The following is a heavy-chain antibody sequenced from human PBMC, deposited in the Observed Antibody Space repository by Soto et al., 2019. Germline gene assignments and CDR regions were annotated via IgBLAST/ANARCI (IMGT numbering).Heavy chain of an antibody. CDR1: GYSISSGYY. Sequence: PSETLSLTCAVSGYSISSGYYWGWIRQPPGKGLEWIGSINSSGSTFSNPSLKSRVTLSVDTSKNQFSLKLTSVTAADTALYYCSRRAPEGFDPWGQGTLVTVSS. V-gene: IGHV4-38-2*01. J-gene: IGHJ5*02. CDR2: INSSGST. CDR3: SRRAPEGFDP.